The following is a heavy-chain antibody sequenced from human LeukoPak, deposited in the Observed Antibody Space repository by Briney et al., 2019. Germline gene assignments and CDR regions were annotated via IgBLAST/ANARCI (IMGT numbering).Heavy chain of an antibody. CDR2: ISAYNGNI. CDR3: ARDPRGYCSGGSCLPGYGMDV. J-gene: IGHJ6*02. Sequence: ASVKVSCKASGYTFTSYGISWVRQAPGQGLEWMGWISAYNGNINYAQKLQGRVTMTTDTSTSTAYMELRSLRSDDTAVYYCARDPRGYCSGGSCLPGYGMDVWGQGTTVTVSS. CDR1: GYTFTSYG. D-gene: IGHD2-15*01. V-gene: IGHV1-18*01.